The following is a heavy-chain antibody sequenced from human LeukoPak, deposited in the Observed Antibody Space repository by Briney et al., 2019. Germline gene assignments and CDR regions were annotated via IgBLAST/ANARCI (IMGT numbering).Heavy chain of an antibody. D-gene: IGHD3-22*01. CDR1: GFTFSSYG. Sequence: PGGSLRLSCAASGFTFSSYGIHWVRQAPGKGLEWVAFIRYDGRNKYYADSVKGRFTISRDNSKNTLYLQMNSLRAEDTAVYCCARDPTDYDSSGYEWGQGTLLTVSS. CDR3: ARDPTDYDSSGYE. J-gene: IGHJ4*02. V-gene: IGHV3-30*02. CDR2: IRYDGRNK.